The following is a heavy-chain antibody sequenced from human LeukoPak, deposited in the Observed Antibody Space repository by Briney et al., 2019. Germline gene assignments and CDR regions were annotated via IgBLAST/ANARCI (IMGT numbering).Heavy chain of an antibody. Sequence: GGSLILSCAASGFTFSSYGMHWVGQAPRKGLDWVAVIWYDGSNKYYADSVKGRFTISRDNSKNTLYLQMNSLRAEDTAVYYCASEGSYGDFDYWGQGTLVTVSS. J-gene: IGHJ4*02. D-gene: IGHD4-17*01. CDR1: GFTFSSYG. CDR3: ASEGSYGDFDY. CDR2: IWYDGSNK. V-gene: IGHV3-33*01.